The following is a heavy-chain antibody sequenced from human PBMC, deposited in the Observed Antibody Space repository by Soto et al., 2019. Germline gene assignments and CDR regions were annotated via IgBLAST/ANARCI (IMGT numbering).Heavy chain of an antibody. J-gene: IGHJ6*02. CDR3: VKEFLINSQNGYYYGMDV. V-gene: IGHV3-9*01. Sequence: GGSLRLSCAASGFTFDDYAMHWVRQAPGKGLEWVSGISWNGGTIGYADSVRGRFTISRDNAKNSLHLQMNSLRAEDTALYYCVKEFLINSQNGYYYGMDVWGQGTTVTVS. CDR1: GFTFDDYA. CDR2: ISWNGGTI. D-gene: IGHD2-8*01.